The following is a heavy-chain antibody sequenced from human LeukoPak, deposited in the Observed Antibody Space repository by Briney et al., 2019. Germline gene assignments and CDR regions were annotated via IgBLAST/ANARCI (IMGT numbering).Heavy chain of an antibody. J-gene: IGHJ4*02. CDR1: GFTFSTYV. CDR3: ASKWYCGGDCYYQIDF. D-gene: IGHD2-21*02. Sequence: GGSLRLSCAASGFTFSTYVMHWVRQAPGKGLEWVALISYDGSNKYYADSVRGRFTISRDNSKNTLSLQMNSLRAEDTALYYCASKWYCGGDCYYQIDFWGQGTLVTVSS. V-gene: IGHV3-30*03. CDR2: ISYDGSNK.